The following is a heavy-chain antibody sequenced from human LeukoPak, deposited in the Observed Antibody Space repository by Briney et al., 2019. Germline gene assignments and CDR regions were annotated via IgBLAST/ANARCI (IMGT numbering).Heavy chain of an antibody. CDR3: AREDIVVVPAAHYGV. CDR2: ISYDGSNK. CDR1: GFTFSSYA. D-gene: IGHD2-2*01. Sequence: PGGSLRLSCAASGFTFSSYAMHWVRQAPGKGLEWVAVISYDGSNKYYADSVKGRFTISRDNSKNTLYLQMNSLRAEGTAVYYCAREDIVVVPAAHYGVWGQGTLVTVSS. V-gene: IGHV3-30-3*01. J-gene: IGHJ4*02.